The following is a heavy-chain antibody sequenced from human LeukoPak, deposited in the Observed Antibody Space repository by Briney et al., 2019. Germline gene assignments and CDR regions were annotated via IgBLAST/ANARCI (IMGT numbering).Heavy chain of an antibody. J-gene: IGHJ6*03. D-gene: IGHD6-13*01. V-gene: IGHV3-30*04. Sequence: GGSLRLSCAASGFTFSNYAMHWVRQAPGKGLEWVAVISYDGSNKYYADSVKGRFTISRDNSKNTLYLQMNSLRAEDTAVYYCARPAAGYYYYYYMDVWGKGTTVTVSS. CDR2: ISYDGSNK. CDR1: GFTFSNYA. CDR3: ARPAAGYYYYYYMDV.